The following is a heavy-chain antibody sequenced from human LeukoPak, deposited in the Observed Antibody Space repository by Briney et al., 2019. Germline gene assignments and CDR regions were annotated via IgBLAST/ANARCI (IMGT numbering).Heavy chain of an antibody. D-gene: IGHD3-3*01. V-gene: IGHV3-23*01. CDR3: AKGFDWSGYAVVY. CDR2: ISGSGGST. CDR1: GFTFSSYA. Sequence: PGGSLRLSCAASGFTFSSYAMSWVLRAPGKGLEWVSAISGSGGSTYYADSVRGRFTISRDNSKNTLYLQMNSLRAEDTAVYYCAKGFDWSGYAVVYWGQGTLVTVSS. J-gene: IGHJ4*02.